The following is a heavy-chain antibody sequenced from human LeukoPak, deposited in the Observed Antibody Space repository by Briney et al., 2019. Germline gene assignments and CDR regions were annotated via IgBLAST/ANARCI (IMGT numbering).Heavy chain of an antibody. CDR1: SGFISSYY. CDR2: INYSGRI. D-gene: IGHD3-22*01. Sequence: SETLSLTCIVSSGFISSYYWSWIRQTPGKGLEWIAFINYSGRIKYNPSLQSRVSISLDTSKNHFSLQLRAVMAADTAVYYCARLVDYDNSGDPDIFDIWGQGTIVSIS. CDR3: ARLVDYDNSGDPDIFDI. J-gene: IGHJ3*02. V-gene: IGHV4-59*01.